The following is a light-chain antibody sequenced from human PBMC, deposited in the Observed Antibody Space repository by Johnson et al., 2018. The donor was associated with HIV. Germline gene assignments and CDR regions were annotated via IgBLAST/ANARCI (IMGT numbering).Light chain of an antibody. V-gene: IGLV1-51*02. CDR3: GIWDASLSPLYV. J-gene: IGLJ1*01. Sequence: QSVLTQPPSVSAAPGQTVNISCSGNVSNIESYFVSWYQQLPGAAPTLLIYEDNKRPSGIPDRFSGSKSGATATLGITGLQTGDEADYYCGIWDASLSPLYVFGPGTTITAL. CDR2: EDN. CDR1: VSNIESYF.